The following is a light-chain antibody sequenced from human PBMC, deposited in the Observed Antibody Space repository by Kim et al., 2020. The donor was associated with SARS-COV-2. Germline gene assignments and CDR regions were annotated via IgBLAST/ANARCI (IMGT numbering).Light chain of an antibody. J-gene: IGLJ2*01. V-gene: IGLV6-57*03. CDR3: QSYNRDNVI. CDR2: EDD. Sequence: TVTIARPRSGGIITANYVQWYQQRPGRVTTPVIYEDDQRPSGLSYRFSGSIDNSSNSASLTISGLRTEDEADYYCQSYNRDNVIFGGGTQLTVL. CDR1: GGIITANY.